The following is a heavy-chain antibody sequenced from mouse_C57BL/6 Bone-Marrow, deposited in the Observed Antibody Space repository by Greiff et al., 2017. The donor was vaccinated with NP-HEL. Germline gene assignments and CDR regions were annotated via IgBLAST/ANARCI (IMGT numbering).Heavy chain of an antibody. D-gene: IGHD2-3*01. Sequence: QVQLQQSGAELVRPGTSVKVSCKASGYAFTNYLIEWVKQRPGQGLEWIGVINPGSGGTNYNEKFKGKATLTADTSSSTAYMQLSSLTSEDSAVYFCARSRWFHWYFDVWGTGTTVTVSS. CDR2: INPGSGGT. CDR1: GYAFTNYL. J-gene: IGHJ1*03. CDR3: ARSRWFHWYFDV. V-gene: IGHV1-54*01.